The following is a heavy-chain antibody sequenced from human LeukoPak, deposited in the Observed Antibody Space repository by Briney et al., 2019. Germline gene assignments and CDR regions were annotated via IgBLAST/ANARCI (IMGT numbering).Heavy chain of an antibody. CDR2: MYYSGST. CDR3: ARHGRSSVYSRFDY. D-gene: IGHD5/OR15-5a*01. Sequence: SETLSLTCTVSGGSISSGSYYWGWIRQPPGKGLEWIASMYYSGSTYYNPSIKSRVTISVDTSKNQFYLKLTSVTAADTAVYYCARHGRSSVYSRFDYWGQGTLVTVSS. CDR1: GGSISSGSYY. J-gene: IGHJ4*02. V-gene: IGHV4-39*01.